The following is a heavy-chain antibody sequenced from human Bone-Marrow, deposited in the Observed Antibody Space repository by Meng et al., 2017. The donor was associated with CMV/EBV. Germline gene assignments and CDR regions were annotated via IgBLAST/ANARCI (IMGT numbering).Heavy chain of an antibody. D-gene: IGHD3-22*01. CDR1: SFTSYW. Sequence: SFTSYWIGWVRKMTGKGLEWMGIIYPGDSDTRYSPSFKGQVTISADKSISTAYLQWSSLKASDTAMYYCARLDYYDSSGYETTFDYWGQGTLVTVSS. CDR3: ARLDYYDSSGYETTFDY. V-gene: IGHV5-51*01. CDR2: IYPGDSDT. J-gene: IGHJ4*02.